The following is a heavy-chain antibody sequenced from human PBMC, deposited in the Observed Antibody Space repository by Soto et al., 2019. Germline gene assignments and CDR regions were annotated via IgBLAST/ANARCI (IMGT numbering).Heavy chain of an antibody. V-gene: IGHV3-74*01. J-gene: IGHJ4*02. Sequence: EVQLVESGGGLVQPGGSLRLSCAASRFTFSSYWMHWVRQAPGKGLVWVSRINGDGTTTGYADFVKGRFSISRDSAKNTLYLQMNSLRAEDTAVYYCVRDLSVTTKFDYWGQGTLVTVSS. CDR2: INGDGTTT. D-gene: IGHD4-17*01. CDR1: RFTFSSYW. CDR3: VRDLSVTTKFDY.